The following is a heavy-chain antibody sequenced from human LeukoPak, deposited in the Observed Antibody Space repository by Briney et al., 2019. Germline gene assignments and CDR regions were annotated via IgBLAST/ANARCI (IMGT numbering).Heavy chain of an antibody. CDR1: GFTFSSYE. Sequence: GGSLRLSCAASGFTFSSYEMNWVRQAPGKGLEWVSYISSSGSTIYYADFVKGGFTISRDNAKNSLYLQMNSLRAEDTAVYYCAELGITMIGGVWGKGTTVTISS. V-gene: IGHV3-48*03. J-gene: IGHJ6*04. D-gene: IGHD3-10*02. CDR3: AELGITMIGGV. CDR2: ISSSGSTI.